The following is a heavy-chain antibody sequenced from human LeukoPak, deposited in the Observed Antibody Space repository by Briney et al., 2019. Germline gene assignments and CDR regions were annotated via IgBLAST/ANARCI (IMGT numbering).Heavy chain of an antibody. J-gene: IGHJ4*02. D-gene: IGHD2-21*02. V-gene: IGHV4-59*01. CDR2: IYYSGST. Sequence: SETLSLTCNVSGGPISSNYWSWIRQPPGKGLEWIGFIYYSGSTNYNPSLKSRVTISVDTSKNQFSLKLSSVTAADTAVYYCARAHNCGGDCSLDYWGQGTLVTVSS. CDR1: GGPISSNY. CDR3: ARAHNCGGDCSLDY.